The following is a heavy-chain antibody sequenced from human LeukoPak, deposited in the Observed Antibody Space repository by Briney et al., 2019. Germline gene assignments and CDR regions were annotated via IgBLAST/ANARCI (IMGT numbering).Heavy chain of an antibody. CDR2: INYSGTT. V-gene: IGHV4-39*01. Sequence: PSDTLSLTRTVSGGSVSSDSYYWVWVPQPPGKGLEWTGSINYSGTTSYGSSLKSRITLSMDASKNQFSLRLTSVTAGETAVYYCARLGTYCGNLFDNWGQGTLVTVSS. CDR3: ARLGTYCGNLFDN. J-gene: IGHJ4*02. CDR1: GGSVSSDSYY. D-gene: IGHD2-21*01.